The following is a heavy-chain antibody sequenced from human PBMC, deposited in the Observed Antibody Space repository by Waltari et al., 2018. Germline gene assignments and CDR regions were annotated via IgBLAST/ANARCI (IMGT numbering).Heavy chain of an antibody. Sequence: QVQLVESGGGVVQPGRSLRLSWAASGFDLDNYGMHWLSQAPGKGLELVAIIWFDGTTTYYAESGKGRFTISRDSSRNTVYLQMNSLRAEDTAVYYCARDDRSIAALQYWGQGTLVTVSS. CDR3: ARDDRSIAALQY. CDR2: IWFDGTTT. D-gene: IGHD6-6*01. CDR1: GFDLDNYG. J-gene: IGHJ4*02. V-gene: IGHV3-33*01.